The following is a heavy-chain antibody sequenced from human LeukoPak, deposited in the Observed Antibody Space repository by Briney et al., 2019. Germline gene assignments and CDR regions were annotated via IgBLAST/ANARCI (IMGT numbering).Heavy chain of an antibody. Sequence: ASVKVSCKASGYALTSYDINWVRQATGQGLEWMGWMNPNSGRTGYAQNFQGRITITRNTSISTAYMELSGLRSEDTAVYYCTRETSSRYFDYWGQGTLTVSS. CDR1: GYALTSYD. CDR3: TRETSSRYFDY. CDR2: MNPNSGRT. J-gene: IGHJ4*02. V-gene: IGHV1-8*01.